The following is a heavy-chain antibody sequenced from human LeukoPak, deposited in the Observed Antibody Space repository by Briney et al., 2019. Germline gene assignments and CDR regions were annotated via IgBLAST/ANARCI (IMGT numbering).Heavy chain of an antibody. V-gene: IGHV3-21*01. CDR2: IISSRSYI. Sequence: GGPVTLPCAASVFTFSSYRMNWVRQAPGKGLEWVSYIISSRSYIYYADPVKGRFTISRDNSKNTLYLQMNSLRPEDTAMYYCVRGLLTDTTSDYVYWGQGTLVTVSS. CDR3: VRGLLTDTTSDYVY. D-gene: IGHD3-16*01. J-gene: IGHJ4*02. CDR1: VFTFSSYR.